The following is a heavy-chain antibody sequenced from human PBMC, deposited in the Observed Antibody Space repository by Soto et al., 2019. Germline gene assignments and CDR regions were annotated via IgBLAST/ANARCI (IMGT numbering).Heavy chain of an antibody. CDR1: GGSVSSGDYF. Sequence: SETLSLTCTVSGGSVSSGDYFWSWLRQSPGKRLEWIAYIYYSGSTNYNPSLKSRATISVDTSKNQVSLTLTSMTAADAALYYCARSPNYYYYGFDVWGQGTAVTV. J-gene: IGHJ6*02. V-gene: IGHV4-61*08. CDR2: IYYSGST. D-gene: IGHD3-10*01. CDR3: ARSPNYYYYGFDV.